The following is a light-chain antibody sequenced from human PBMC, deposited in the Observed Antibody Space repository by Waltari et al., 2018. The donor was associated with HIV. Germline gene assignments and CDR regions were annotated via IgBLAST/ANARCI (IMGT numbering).Light chain of an antibody. J-gene: IGLJ2*01. CDR2: DVI. CDR1: RNDVGSYDT. V-gene: IGLV2-11*01. CDR3: CSYGGSYTFV. Sequence: QSALPQPRSVSGSPAPSVTISCRGSRNDVGSYDTVSWYHHVPGGAPQVVIYDVIQLPSAISDRFSGSKSGNTAYLRISGLRIDDEGDYYCCSYGGSYTFVFGGGTRLTV.